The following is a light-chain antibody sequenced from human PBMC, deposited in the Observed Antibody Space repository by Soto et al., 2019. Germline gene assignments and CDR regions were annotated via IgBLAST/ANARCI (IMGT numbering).Light chain of an antibody. V-gene: IGKV3-20*01. J-gene: IGKJ1*01. CDR2: GTS. CDR3: QQYISWT. Sequence: DIVLTQSPGTLSVSPGERATLSCRASETISSNYLAWYQQKPGQPPSLLIYGTSSRATGIADRFSGSGSGTDFTLTISGLEPEDSAIYCCQQYISWTFGQATKVEIK. CDR1: ETISSNY.